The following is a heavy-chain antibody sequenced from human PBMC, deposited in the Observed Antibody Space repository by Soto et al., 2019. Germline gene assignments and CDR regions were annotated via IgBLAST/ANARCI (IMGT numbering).Heavy chain of an antibody. CDR1: GFTFSSYA. Sequence: PGGSLSLSCAASGFTFSSYAMSWVRQAPGKGLEWVSAISGSGGGTYYADSVKGRFTISRDNSKNTLYLQMNSLRAEDTAVYYCAKAILPLWTPFDYCGQGTLVTDSS. CDR3: AKAILPLWTPFDY. CDR2: ISGSGGGT. V-gene: IGHV3-23*01. D-gene: IGHD3-9*01. J-gene: IGHJ4*02.